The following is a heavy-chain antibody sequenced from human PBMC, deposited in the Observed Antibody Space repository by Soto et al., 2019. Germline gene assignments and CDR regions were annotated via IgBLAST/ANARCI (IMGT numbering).Heavy chain of an antibody. J-gene: IGHJ6*03. CDR2: ISYDGSNK. V-gene: IGHV3-30*18. CDR3: AKNPPSGYDWDYYYYYMDV. CDR1: GFTFSSYG. Sequence: PGGSLRLSCAASGFTFSSYGMHWVRQAPGKGLEWVAVISYDGSNKYYADSVKGRFTISRDNSKNTLYLQMNSLRAEDTAVYYCAKNPPSGYDWDYYYYYMDVWGKGTTVTVSS. D-gene: IGHD5-12*01.